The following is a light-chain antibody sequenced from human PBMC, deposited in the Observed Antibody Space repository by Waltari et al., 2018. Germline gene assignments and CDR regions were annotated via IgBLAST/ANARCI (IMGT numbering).Light chain of an antibody. CDR2: DAF. V-gene: IGKV3-15*01. Sequence: IEMTQSPATLSVSPGERATLSCRASQNVGTKLAWYQQKPGLAPRLLLNDAFTRATGIPARFSGSGSGTEFTLTISSLQSEDLALYHCLQYHYWPPWTFGQGTKVEVK. CDR1: QNVGTK. J-gene: IGKJ1*01. CDR3: LQYHYWPPWT.